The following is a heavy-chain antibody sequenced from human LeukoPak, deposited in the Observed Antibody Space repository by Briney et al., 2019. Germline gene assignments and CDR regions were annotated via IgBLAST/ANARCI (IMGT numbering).Heavy chain of an antibody. CDR3: ARCGSYWGLNFDY. CDR1: GGSFSGYY. CDR2: INHSGST. J-gene: IGHJ4*02. Sequence: PSETLSLTCAVYGGSFSGYYWSWIRQPPGKGLEWIGEINHSGSTNYNPSLKSRVTISVDTSKNQFSLKLSSVTAADTAVYYCARCGSYWGLNFDYWGQGTLVTVSS. D-gene: IGHD1-26*01. V-gene: IGHV4-34*01.